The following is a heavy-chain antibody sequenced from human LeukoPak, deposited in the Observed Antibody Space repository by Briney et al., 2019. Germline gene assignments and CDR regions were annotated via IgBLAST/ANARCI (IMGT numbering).Heavy chain of an antibody. J-gene: IGHJ6*03. CDR2: INSDGSST. D-gene: IGHD3-10*01. V-gene: IGHV3-74*01. CDR3: AGDHRGSGSRYYYYYMDV. CDR1: GFTFSSYW. Sequence: SGGSLRLSCAASGFTFSSYWMHWVRQAPGKGLVWVSRINSDGSSTSYADSVKGRFTISRDNAKNTLYLQMNSLRAEDTAVYYCAGDHRGSGSRYYYYYMDVWGKGTTVTISS.